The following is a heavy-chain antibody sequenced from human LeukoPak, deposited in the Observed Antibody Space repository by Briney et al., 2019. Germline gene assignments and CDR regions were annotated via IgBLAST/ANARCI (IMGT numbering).Heavy chain of an antibody. J-gene: IGHJ4*02. Sequence: PGGSLRLSCAVSGFTVSSNFMSWVRQAPGKGLEWVSVIYSGGSTYYADSVKGRFTISRDNSKNTLYLQVSSLRVEDTAVYYCARDGDDTSGYFSPFDYWGQGTLVTVSS. V-gene: IGHV3-53*01. D-gene: IGHD3-22*01. CDR2: IYSGGST. CDR1: GFTVSSNF. CDR3: ARDGDDTSGYFSPFDY.